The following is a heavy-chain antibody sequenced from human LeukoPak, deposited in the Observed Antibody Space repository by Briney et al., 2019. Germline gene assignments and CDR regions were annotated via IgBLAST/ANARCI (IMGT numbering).Heavy chain of an antibody. J-gene: IGHJ3*02. CDR3: AKDLGYYDSSGYYSDAFDI. CDR2: ISGSGGT. D-gene: IGHD3-22*01. Sequence: GGSLRLSCAASGFTFSSYAMSWVRQAPGKGLEWVSAISGSGGTYYADSVKGRFTISRDNSKNTLYLQMNSLRAEDTAVYYCAKDLGYYDSSGYYSDAFDIWGQGTMVTVSS. V-gene: IGHV3-23*01. CDR1: GFTFSSYA.